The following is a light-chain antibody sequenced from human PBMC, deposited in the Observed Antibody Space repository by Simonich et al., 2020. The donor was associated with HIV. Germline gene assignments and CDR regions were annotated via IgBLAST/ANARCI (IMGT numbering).Light chain of an antibody. J-gene: IGLJ1*01. Sequence: QSALTQPASVSGSPGQSITISCTGTSSDVGTYNLVSWYQHHPGKAPKLMIYEGSKRPSGVSNRFSGSKSGNTASLTISGLQAEDEADYHCCSYAGSSTFYVFGTGTKVTVL. CDR1: SSDVGTYNL. CDR2: EGS. CDR3: CSYAGSSTFYV. V-gene: IGLV2-23*01.